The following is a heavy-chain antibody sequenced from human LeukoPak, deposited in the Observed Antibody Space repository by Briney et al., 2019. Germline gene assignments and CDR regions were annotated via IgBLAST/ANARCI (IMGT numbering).Heavy chain of an antibody. CDR3: AAVRGNYFDY. CDR1: GGSFSGYY. Sequence: PSETLSLTCAVYGGSFSGYYWSWIRQPPGKGLEWIGSIYYSGSTYYNPSLKSRVTISVDTSKNQFSLKLSSVTAADTAVYYCAAVRGNYFDYWGQGTLVTVSS. J-gene: IGHJ4*02. V-gene: IGHV4-34*01. CDR2: IYYSGST. D-gene: IGHD3-10*01.